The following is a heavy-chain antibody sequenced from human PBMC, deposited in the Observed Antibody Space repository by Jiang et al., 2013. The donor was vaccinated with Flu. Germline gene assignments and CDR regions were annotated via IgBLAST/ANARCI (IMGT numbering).Heavy chain of an antibody. V-gene: IGHV4-34*01. Sequence: LLKPSETLSLTCAVYGGSFSGYYWSWIRQPPGKGLEWIGEIDHSGSTNYNPSLKSRVTISVDRSKNQFSLKLRSVTAADTAVYYCASKIDSSGYYYPYYWGQGTLVTVSS. CDR3: ASKIDSSGYYYPYY. CDR2: IDHSGST. CDR1: GGSFSGYY. J-gene: IGHJ4*02. D-gene: IGHD3-22*01.